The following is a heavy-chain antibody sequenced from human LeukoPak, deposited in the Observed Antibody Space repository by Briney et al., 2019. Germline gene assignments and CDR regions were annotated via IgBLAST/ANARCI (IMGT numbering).Heavy chain of an antibody. Sequence: PSETLSLTCTVSGGSISSGGYYWSWIRQHPGKGLEWIGYIYYSGSTYYNPSLKSRVTISVDTSKNQFSLKLSSVTAADTAVYYCARDWYSSGWSDYWGQGTLVTVSS. CDR1: GGSISSGGYY. J-gene: IGHJ4*02. V-gene: IGHV4-31*03. CDR3: ARDWYSSGWSDY. CDR2: IYYSGST. D-gene: IGHD6-19*01.